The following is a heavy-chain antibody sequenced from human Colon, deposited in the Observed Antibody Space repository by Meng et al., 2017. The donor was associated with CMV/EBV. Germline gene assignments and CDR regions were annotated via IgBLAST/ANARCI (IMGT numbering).Heavy chain of an antibody. CDR2: ITDSGGGT. J-gene: IGHJ4*02. CDR1: GSTFSNYA. CDR3: AKGRTSDC. D-gene: IGHD3/OR15-3a*01. V-gene: IGHV3-23*01. Sequence: GESLKISCAASGSTFSNYAMSWVRQTPRQGLEWVSAITDSGGGTYYADSVKGRFTISRDNSNNTLYLQLNSLRAEDTAVYYCAKGRTSDCWGQGTLVTVSS.